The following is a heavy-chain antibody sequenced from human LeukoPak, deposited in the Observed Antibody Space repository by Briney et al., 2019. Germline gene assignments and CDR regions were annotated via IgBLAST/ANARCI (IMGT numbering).Heavy chain of an antibody. Sequence: TLSLTCTVSGGSISSGSYYWSWIRQPAGKGLEWIGRIYTSGSTNYNPSRKSRVTISVDKSKNQFSLKLRSVTAADTAVYYCARGGRGVQYYYDSTGHFDLWGRGTLVTVSS. V-gene: IGHV4-61*02. J-gene: IGHJ2*01. D-gene: IGHD3-22*01. CDR2: IYTSGST. CDR1: GGSISSGSYY. CDR3: ARGGRGVQYYYDSTGHFDL.